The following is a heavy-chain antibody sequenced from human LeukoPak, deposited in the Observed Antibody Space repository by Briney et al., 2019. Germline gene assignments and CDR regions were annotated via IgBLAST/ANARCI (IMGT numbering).Heavy chain of an antibody. CDR3: ARVPAAIRYYYYYMDV. CDR2: IKQDGSEK. J-gene: IGHJ6*03. V-gene: IGHV3-7*01. D-gene: IGHD2-2*02. CDR1: GFTFSSYW. Sequence: GGSLRLSCAASGFTFSSYWMSWVRQAPGKGLEWVANIKQDGSEKYYVDSVKGRFTISRDNAKNSLYLQMNSLRAEDTAVYYCARVPAAIRYYYYYMDVWGKGTTVTVSS.